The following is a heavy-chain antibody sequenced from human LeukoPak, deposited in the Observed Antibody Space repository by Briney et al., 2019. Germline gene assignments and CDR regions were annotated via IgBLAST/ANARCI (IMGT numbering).Heavy chain of an antibody. CDR1: GGSFSGYY. Sequence: SETLSLTCAVYGGSFSGYYWSWIRQPPGKGLGWIGEINHSGSTNYNPSLKSRVTISVDTSKNQFSLKLSSVTAADTAVYYCASWARYCSSTSCFPVYYYGMDVWGQGTTVTVSS. CDR3: ASWARYCSSTSCFPVYYYGMDV. V-gene: IGHV4-34*01. D-gene: IGHD2-2*01. J-gene: IGHJ6*02. CDR2: INHSGST.